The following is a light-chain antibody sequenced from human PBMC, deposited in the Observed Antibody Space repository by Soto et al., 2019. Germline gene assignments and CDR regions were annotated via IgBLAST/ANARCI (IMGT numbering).Light chain of an antibody. V-gene: IGLV4-60*03. CDR1: SGHINYI. CDR2: LERSGSY. Sequence: QPVLTQSSSASASLGSSVKLTCTLSSGHINYIIAWHQQLPGKAPRYLMKLERSGSYNKGSGVPDRFSGSSSGADRYLTISNLQSEDEADYYCETWDSNTRVFRTGTKVTVL. J-gene: IGLJ1*01. CDR3: ETWDSNTRV.